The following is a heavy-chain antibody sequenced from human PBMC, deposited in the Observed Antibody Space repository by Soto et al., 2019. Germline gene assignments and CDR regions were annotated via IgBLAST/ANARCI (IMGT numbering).Heavy chain of an antibody. V-gene: IGHV1-69*13. J-gene: IGHJ6*02. CDR2: IIPIFGTA. CDR3: AREEGLAYYYYGMDV. CDR1: GGTFSSYA. Sequence: SVKVSCKASGGTFSSYAISWVRQAPGQGLEWMGGIIPIFGTANYAQKFQGRVTITADESTSTAYMELSSLRSEDTAVYYCAREEGLAYYYYGMDVWGQGTTVTVSS.